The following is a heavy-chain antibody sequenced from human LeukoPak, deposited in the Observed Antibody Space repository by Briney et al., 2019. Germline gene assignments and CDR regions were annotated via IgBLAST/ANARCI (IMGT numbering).Heavy chain of an antibody. D-gene: IGHD3-10*01. V-gene: IGHV3-23*01. CDR3: ASSGGSGSYPVFDY. Sequence: GGSLRLSCAASGFTFSSYAMSWVRQAPGKGLEWVSAISGSGGSTYYADSVKGRFTISRDNSKNTLYLQMNSLRAEDTALYYCASSGGSGSYPVFDYWGQGTLVTVSS. CDR1: GFTFSSYA. J-gene: IGHJ4*02. CDR2: ISGSGGST.